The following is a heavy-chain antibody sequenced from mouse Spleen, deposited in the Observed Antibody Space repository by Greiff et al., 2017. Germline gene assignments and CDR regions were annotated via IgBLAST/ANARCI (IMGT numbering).Heavy chain of an antibody. D-gene: IGHD2-4*01. CDR3: AKGLREYAMDY. CDR2: IDPSDSYT. Sequence: VQLQQPGAELVMPGASVKLSCKASGYTFTSYWMHWVKQRPGQGLEWIGEIDPSDSYTNYNQKFKGKATLTVDKSSSTAYMQLSSLTSEDSAVYYCAKGLREYAMDYWGQGTSVTVSS. J-gene: IGHJ4*01. V-gene: IGHV1-69*01. CDR1: GYTFTSYW.